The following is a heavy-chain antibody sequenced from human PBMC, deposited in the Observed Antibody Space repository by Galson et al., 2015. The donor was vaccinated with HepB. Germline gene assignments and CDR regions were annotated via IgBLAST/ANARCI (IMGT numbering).Heavy chain of an antibody. CDR1: AFSFSNYA. Sequence: SLRLSCAASAFSFSNYAMYWFRQSPGKGLEWVAFISYDGGRQYYADSVKGRFTISRDNSENTLFLEMNSPRSDDTAVYHCARGVGSIYHPGSYRRDWFDPWGPGTPVTVSS. CDR2: ISYDGGRQ. J-gene: IGHJ5*02. CDR3: ARGVGSIYHPGSYRRDWFDP. D-gene: IGHD3-16*02. V-gene: IGHV3-30-3*01.